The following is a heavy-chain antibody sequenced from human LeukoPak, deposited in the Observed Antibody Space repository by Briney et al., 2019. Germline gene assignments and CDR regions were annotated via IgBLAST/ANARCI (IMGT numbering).Heavy chain of an antibody. V-gene: IGHV4-59*01. J-gene: IGHJ4*02. CDR2: IYYSGST. CDR3: ARELWVFGVVIFDY. CDR1: GGSISSYY. D-gene: IGHD3-3*01. Sequence: SETLSLTCTVSGGSISSYYWSWIRQPPGKGLEWIGYIYYSGSTNYNPSLKSRVTISVDTSKNQFSLKLSSVTAADTAVNYCARELWVFGVVIFDYWGQGTLVTVSS.